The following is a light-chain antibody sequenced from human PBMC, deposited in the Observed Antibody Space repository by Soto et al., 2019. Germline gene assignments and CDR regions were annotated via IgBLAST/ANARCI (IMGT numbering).Light chain of an antibody. V-gene: IGKV4-1*01. CDR3: QQYYSTPWT. CDR2: WAS. J-gene: IGKJ1*01. CDR1: ESVLYSSNNKNY. Sequence: DIVMTQSPDSLAVSLGERATIKCKSSESVLYSSNNKNYLAWYQQKPGQPPKPLIYWASSRASGVPDRFSGSGSGTDFTLTISSLQAEDVAVYYCQQYYSTPWTFGQGTKVEI.